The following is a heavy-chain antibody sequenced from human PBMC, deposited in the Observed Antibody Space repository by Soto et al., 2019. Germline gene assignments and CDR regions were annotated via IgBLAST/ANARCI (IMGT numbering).Heavy chain of an antibody. V-gene: IGHV4-34*01. D-gene: IGHD4-17*01. CDR2: INHSGST. CDR3: ASVDYGEYGTYFDY. J-gene: IGHJ4*02. CDR1: GGSFSGYY. Sequence: SETLSLTCAVYGGSFSGYYWSWIRQPPGKGLEWIGEINHSGSTNYNPSLKSRVTISVDTSKNQFSLKLSSVTAADTAVYYCASVDYGEYGTYFDYWGQGTLVTVSS.